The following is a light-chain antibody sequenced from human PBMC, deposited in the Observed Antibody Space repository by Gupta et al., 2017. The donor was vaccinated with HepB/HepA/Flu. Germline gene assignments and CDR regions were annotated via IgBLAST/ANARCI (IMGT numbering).Light chain of an antibody. CDR1: QSVLYSSNNKNY. V-gene: IGKV4-1*01. CDR3: QQYYSTPRS. CDR2: WAS. Sequence: DIVMTQSPDSLAVSLGERATINCKSGQSVLYSSNNKNYLAWYQQKPGQPPKLLIYWASTRESGVPDRFSGSGSGTDFTLTINSLQAEDVAVYYCQQYYSTPRSFGQGTKVEIK. J-gene: IGKJ2*03.